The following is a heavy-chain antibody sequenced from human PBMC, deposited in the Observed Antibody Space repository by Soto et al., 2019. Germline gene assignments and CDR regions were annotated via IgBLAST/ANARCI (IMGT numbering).Heavy chain of an antibody. J-gene: IGHJ5*02. CDR1: GFTFSSYG. CDR2: MWYDGSNK. D-gene: IGHD3-10*01. Sequence: ESGGGVVQPGRSLRLSCAASGFTFSSYGMHWVRQAPGKGLEWVAVMWYDGSNKYYADSVKGRFTISRDNSKNTLYLQMNSLRAEDTAVYYCARDTHDYYGSGSYYPPDWFDPWGQGTLVTVSS. V-gene: IGHV3-33*01. CDR3: ARDTHDYYGSGSYYPPDWFDP.